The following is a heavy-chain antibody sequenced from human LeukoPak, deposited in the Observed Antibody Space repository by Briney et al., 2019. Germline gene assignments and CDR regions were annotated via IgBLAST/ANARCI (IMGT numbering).Heavy chain of an antibody. CDR1: GFTFSSYA. CDR2: IWYDGSNK. D-gene: IGHD5-18*01. J-gene: IGHJ5*02. CDR3: AREGYSYVLVA. Sequence: GGSLRLSCAASGFTFSSYAMSWVRQAPGKGLEWVAVIWYDGSNKYYADSVKGRFTISRDNSKNTLYLQMNSLRAEDTAVYYCAREGYSYVLVAWGQGTLVTVSS. V-gene: IGHV3-33*08.